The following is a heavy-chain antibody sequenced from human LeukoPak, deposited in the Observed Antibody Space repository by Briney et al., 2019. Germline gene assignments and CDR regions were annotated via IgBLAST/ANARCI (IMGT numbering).Heavy chain of an antibody. CDR2: INHSGST. J-gene: IGHJ4*02. Sequence: NPSETLSLTCAVYGGSFSGYYWSWIRQPPGKVLEWIGEINHSGSTNYNPSLKSRVTISVDTSKNQFSLKLNSVAAADTAVYYCAGVGDYGGNVDYWGQGTLVTVSS. V-gene: IGHV4-34*01. CDR3: AGVGDYGGNVDY. CDR1: GGSFSGYY. D-gene: IGHD4-23*01.